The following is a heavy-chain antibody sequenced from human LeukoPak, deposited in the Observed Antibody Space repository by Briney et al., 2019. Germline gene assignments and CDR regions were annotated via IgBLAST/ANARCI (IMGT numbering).Heavy chain of an antibody. V-gene: IGHV3-33*01. J-gene: IGHJ3*02. D-gene: IGHD6-13*01. Sequence: GGSLRLSCAASGFTFSSYGMHWVRQAPGKGLEWVAVIWYDGSNKYYADSVKGRFTISRDNSKNTLYLQMNSLRAEDTAVYYCARVSGYSSSWYLYDAFDIWGQGTMVTVSS. CDR1: GFTFSSYG. CDR2: IWYDGSNK. CDR3: ARVSGYSSSWYLYDAFDI.